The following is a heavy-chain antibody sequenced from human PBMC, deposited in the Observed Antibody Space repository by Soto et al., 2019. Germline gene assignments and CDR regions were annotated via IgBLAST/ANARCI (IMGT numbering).Heavy chain of an antibody. V-gene: IGHV1-69*13. CDR3: ARLETPDTYYYDSSGYYRRPFDY. CDR2: IIPIFGTA. D-gene: IGHD3-22*01. J-gene: IGHJ4*02. Sequence: GASVKVSCKASGGTFSSYAISWVRQAPGQGLEWMGGIIPIFGTANYAQKFQGRVTITADESTSTAYMELSSLRSEDTAVYYCARLETPDTYYYDSSGYYRRPFDYWGQGTLVTVSS. CDR1: GGTFSSYA.